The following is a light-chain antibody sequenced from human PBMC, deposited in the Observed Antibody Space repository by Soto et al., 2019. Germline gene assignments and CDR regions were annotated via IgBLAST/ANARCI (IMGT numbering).Light chain of an antibody. V-gene: IGKV3-11*01. CDR3: QQRSNLMYT. Sequence: EIVLTQSPATLSLSPGERATLSCRASQSVSSYLAWYQQKPGQAPRLLIYDASARATGIPARFSGSGSGPDFTLTISSLEPEDFAVYYCQQRSNLMYTFRQGTKLEIK. CDR2: DAS. CDR1: QSVSSY. J-gene: IGKJ2*01.